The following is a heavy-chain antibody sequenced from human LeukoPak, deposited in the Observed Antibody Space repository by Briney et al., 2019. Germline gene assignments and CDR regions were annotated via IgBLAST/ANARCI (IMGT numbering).Heavy chain of an antibody. Sequence: KSSETLSLTCAVSGGSISSGGYSWSWIRQPPGKGLEWIGYIYHSGSTNYNPSLKSRVTISVDTSKNQFSLKLSSVTAADTAVYYCARLYSSSTTFDYWGQGTLVTVSS. CDR3: ARLYSSSTTFDY. CDR1: GGSISSGGYS. J-gene: IGHJ4*02. CDR2: IYHSGST. D-gene: IGHD6-6*01. V-gene: IGHV4-30-2*01.